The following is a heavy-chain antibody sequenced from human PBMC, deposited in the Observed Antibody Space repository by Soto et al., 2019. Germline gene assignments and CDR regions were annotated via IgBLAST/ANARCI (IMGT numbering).Heavy chain of an antibody. V-gene: IGHV4-59*01. CDR1: GGSISSYY. J-gene: IGHJ5*02. CDR3: ARSSYYDFWSGIRGRNWFDP. CDR2: IYYSGST. Sequence: SETLSLTCTVSGGSISSYYWSWIRQPPGKGLEWIGYIYYSGSTNYNPSLKSRVTISVDTSKNQFSLKLSSVTAADTAVYYCARSSYYDFWSGIRGRNWFDPWGQGTLVTVSS. D-gene: IGHD3-3*01.